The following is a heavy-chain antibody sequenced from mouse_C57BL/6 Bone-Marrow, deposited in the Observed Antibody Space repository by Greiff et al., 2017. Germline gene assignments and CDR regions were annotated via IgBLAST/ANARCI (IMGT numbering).Heavy chain of an antibody. D-gene: IGHD2-14*01. Sequence: QVTLKVSGPGILQPSQTLSLTCSFSGFSLSTFGMGVGWIRQPSGKGLEWLAHIWWDDDKNYHPALKIRLTISKDTSKNQVFLKIANVDTADTATDYCARIAEGYDEGYFDVWGTGATVTVSS. V-gene: IGHV8-8*01. J-gene: IGHJ1*03. CDR3: ARIAEGYDEGYFDV. CDR2: IWWDDDK. CDR1: GFSLSTFGMG.